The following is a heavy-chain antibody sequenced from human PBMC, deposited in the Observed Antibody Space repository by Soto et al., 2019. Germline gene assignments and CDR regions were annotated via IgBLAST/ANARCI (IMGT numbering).Heavy chain of an antibody. CDR1: GDRFTDYY. Sequence: QVQLVQSGAEVKEHGASVTVSCRASGDRFTDYYMHWVRQAPGQGLEWMGWINPNSGVTKYAQKFQGWVTMTRDTSIRTVYMQLSRLRFDDTAIYYCARESGGATATLDYYYFYMDVWGTGTTVTVSS. J-gene: IGHJ6*03. V-gene: IGHV1-2*04. CDR3: ARESGGATATLDYYYFYMDV. D-gene: IGHD5-12*01. CDR2: INPNSGVT.